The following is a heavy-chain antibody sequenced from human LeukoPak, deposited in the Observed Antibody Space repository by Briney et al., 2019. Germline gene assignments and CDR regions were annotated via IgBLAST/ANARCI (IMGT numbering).Heavy chain of an antibody. CDR2: INPNSGGT. J-gene: IGHJ6*03. V-gene: IGHV1-2*02. CDR1: GYTFTGYY. D-gene: IGHD2-8*01. Sequence: WASVKVSCKASGYTFTGYYMHWVRQAPGQGLEWMGWINPNSGGTNYAQKFQGRVTMTRDTSISTAYMELSRLRSDDTAVYYCARNSEDIVLMVYAPRDHYYMDVWGKGTTVTVSS. CDR3: ARNSEDIVLMVYAPRDHYYMDV.